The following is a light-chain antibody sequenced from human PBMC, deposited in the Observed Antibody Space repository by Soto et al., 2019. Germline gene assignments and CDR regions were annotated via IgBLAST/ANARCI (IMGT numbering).Light chain of an antibody. J-gene: IGKJ1*01. Sequence: IVLTQSPGTLSLSPGQGATLSCRASQTFVGYNLAWYQQRLGQAPRLLIYDVSKRAAGIPERFSGSGSGTDFTLTISRLEREDSAVYYCQQFGSSSGTFGRGTKVEVK. CDR2: DVS. CDR1: QTFVGYN. V-gene: IGKV3-20*01. CDR3: QQFGSSSGT.